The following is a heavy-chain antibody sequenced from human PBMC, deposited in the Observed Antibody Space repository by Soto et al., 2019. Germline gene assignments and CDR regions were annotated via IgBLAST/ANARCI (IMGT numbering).Heavy chain of an antibody. J-gene: IGHJ6*02. D-gene: IGHD6-19*01. CDR1: GDSINNGFW. CDR3: ASSSGLWRLDV. V-gene: IGHV4-4*02. Sequence: QVQLQESGPGLVKPSETLSLTCGVSGDSINNGFWWTWVRQPPGKGLEWIGEKHHSGSTNYNLSLKSRVSISLDKSKNQFSLNLSSVTAADTAVYFCASSSGLWRLDVWGQGTTVTVSS. CDR2: KHHSGST.